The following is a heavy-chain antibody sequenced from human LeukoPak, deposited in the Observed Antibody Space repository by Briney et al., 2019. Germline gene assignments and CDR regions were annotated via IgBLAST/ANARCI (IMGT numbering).Heavy chain of an antibody. CDR2: ISYSGST. CDR1: GGSISSNNYY. J-gene: IGHJ3*02. Sequence: SETLSLTCTVSGGSISSNNYYWGWIRQPPGKGLDWIGSISYSGSTYYNPSLKSRVTISVDTSKNQFSLKLSSVTAADTAVYYGARVANIAAAGDAFDIWGQGTMVTVSS. D-gene: IGHD6-13*01. CDR3: ARVANIAAAGDAFDI. V-gene: IGHV4-39*07.